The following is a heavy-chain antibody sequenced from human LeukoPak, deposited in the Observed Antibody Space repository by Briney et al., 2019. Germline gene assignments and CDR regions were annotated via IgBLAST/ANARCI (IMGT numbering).Heavy chain of an antibody. V-gene: IGHV3-23*01. CDR2: ISGSGGST. J-gene: IGHJ4*02. CDR1: GFTFSSYA. Sequence: SGGSLRLSCAASGFTFSSYAMSWVRQAPGKGLEWVSAISGSGGSTYYADSVKGRFTISRDNSKNTLYLQMSSLRAEDTAVYYCAKDLAVRGSSGWYSTKKSSFDYWGQGTLVTVSS. CDR3: AKDLAVRGSSGWYSTKKSSFDY. D-gene: IGHD6-19*01.